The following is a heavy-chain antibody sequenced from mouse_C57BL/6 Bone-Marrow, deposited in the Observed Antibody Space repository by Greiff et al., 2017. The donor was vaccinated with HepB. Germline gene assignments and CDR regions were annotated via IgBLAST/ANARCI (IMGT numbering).Heavy chain of an antibody. CDR1: GYTFTDYY. V-gene: IGHV1-26*01. Sequence: VQLQQSGPELVKPGASVKISCKASGYTFTDYYMNWVKQSHGKSLEWSGDINPNNGGTSYNQKFKGKATLTVDKSSSTAYMEFRSLTSEDSAVYYCARGVVDYWGQGTTLTVSS. CDR2: INPNNGGT. D-gene: IGHD1-1*01. CDR3: ARGVVDY. J-gene: IGHJ2*01.